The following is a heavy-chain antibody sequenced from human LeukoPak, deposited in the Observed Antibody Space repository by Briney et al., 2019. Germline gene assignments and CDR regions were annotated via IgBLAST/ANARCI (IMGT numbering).Heavy chain of an antibody. V-gene: IGHV3-48*01. CDR3: AKDKGREQLEVVFDY. D-gene: IGHD6-6*01. Sequence: GGSLRLSCAASGFTFSSYSMTWVRQAPGKGLEWVSYISSSSYTIYYADSVKGRFTISRDNAKNSLYLQMNSLRAEDMALYYCAKDKGREQLEVVFDYWGQGTLVTVSS. CDR1: GFTFSSYS. CDR2: ISSSSYTI. J-gene: IGHJ4*02.